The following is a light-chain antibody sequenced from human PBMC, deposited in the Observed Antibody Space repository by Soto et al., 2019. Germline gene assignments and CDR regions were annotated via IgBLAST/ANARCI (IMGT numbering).Light chain of an antibody. CDR2: GAY. Sequence: EIVLSQSPDPLSVSPGERATLSCRASQSVRNNLAWYQQKPGLAPRLLIYGAYSRATGIPDRFSGSGSGTDFTLTISRLEPEDFVVYYCQQYGSSPPLTFGGGTKVDIK. CDR1: QSVRNN. V-gene: IGKV3-20*01. CDR3: QQYGSSPPLT. J-gene: IGKJ4*01.